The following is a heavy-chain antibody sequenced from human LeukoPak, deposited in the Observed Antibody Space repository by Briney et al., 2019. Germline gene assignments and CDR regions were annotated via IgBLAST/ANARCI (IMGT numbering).Heavy chain of an antibody. D-gene: IGHD3-16*02. J-gene: IGHJ4*02. V-gene: IGHV3-23*01. CDR1: GFTFSSYA. Sequence: PGGSLRLSCAASGFTFSSYAMSRVRQAPGKGLEWVSAISGSGGSTYYADSVKGRFTISRDNSKNTLYLQMNSLRAEDTAVYYCAKDAYDYVWGSYRPFDYWGQGTLVTVSS. CDR2: ISGSGGST. CDR3: AKDAYDYVWGSYRPFDY.